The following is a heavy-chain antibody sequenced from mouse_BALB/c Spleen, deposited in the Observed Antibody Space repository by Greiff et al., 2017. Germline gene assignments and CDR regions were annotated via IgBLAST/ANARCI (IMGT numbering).Heavy chain of an antibody. D-gene: IGHD2-14*01. CDR3: AGYYRYDEGYFDV. J-gene: IGHJ1*01. CDR1: GFNIKDTY. V-gene: IGHV14-3*02. Sequence: EVQLVESGAELVKPGASVKLSCTASGFNIKDTYMHWVKQRPEQGLEWIGRIDPANGNTKYDPKFQGKATITADTSSNTAYLQLSSLTSEDTAVYYCAGYYRYDEGYFDVWGAGTTVTVSS. CDR2: IDPANGNT.